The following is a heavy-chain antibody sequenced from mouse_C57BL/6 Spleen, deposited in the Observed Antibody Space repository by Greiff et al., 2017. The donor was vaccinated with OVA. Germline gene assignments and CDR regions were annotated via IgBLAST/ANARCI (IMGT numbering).Heavy chain of an antibody. J-gene: IGHJ2*01. D-gene: IGHD3-2*02. V-gene: IGHV1-82*01. CDR3: AREEAGYPFEY. Sequence: VQLQESGPELVKPGASVKISCKASGYAFSSSWMNWVKQRPGKGLEWIGRIYPGDGDTNYNGKFKGKATLTADKSSSTAYMQLSSLTSEDSAVYFCAREEAGYPFEYWGQGTTLTVSS. CDR2: IYPGDGDT. CDR1: GYAFSSSW.